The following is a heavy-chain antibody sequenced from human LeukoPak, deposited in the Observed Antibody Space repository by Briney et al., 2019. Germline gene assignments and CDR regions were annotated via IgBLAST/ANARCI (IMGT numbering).Heavy chain of an antibody. D-gene: IGHD5-18*01. V-gene: IGHV3-23*01. J-gene: IGHJ4*01. CDR1: RFTFSSYA. CDR2: ISGSGGST. CDR3: AKGRRSAQIQLWH. Sequence: PGGSLRLSCAASRFTFSSYAMSWVRQAPGKGLEWVSAISGSGGSTYYADSVEGRFTISRDNSKNTLYLQMNSLRAEDTAVYYCAKGRRSAQIQLWHWGQGTLVTVSS.